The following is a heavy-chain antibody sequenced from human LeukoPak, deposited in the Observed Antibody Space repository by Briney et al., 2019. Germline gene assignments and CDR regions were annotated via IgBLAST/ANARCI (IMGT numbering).Heavy chain of an antibody. CDR3: ARDKIVGATNFDY. J-gene: IGHJ4*02. Sequence: GGSLRLSCTASGFTFSDYWMHWVRQAPGKGPVWVSRIISDGSSVSYVDSVKGRFTMSRDNAKNTLYLQMNSLRAEDTAVYYCARDKIVGATNFDYWGQGTLVTVSS. V-gene: IGHV3-74*01. CDR1: GFTFSDYW. CDR2: IISDGSSV. D-gene: IGHD1-26*01.